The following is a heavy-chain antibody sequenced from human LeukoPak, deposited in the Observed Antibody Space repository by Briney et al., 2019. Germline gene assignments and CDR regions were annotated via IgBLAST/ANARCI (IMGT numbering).Heavy chain of an antibody. Sequence: SETLSLTCTVSGGSISSSSYYWGWIRQPPGKGLEWIGSIYYTGATYYNPSLKSRVAMSVDTSKNQFSLKLSSVTAADTAVYYCAKEERSMPAAGRGYWGQGTLVTVSS. CDR1: GGSISSSSYY. D-gene: IGHD6-13*01. CDR3: AKEERSMPAAGRGY. V-gene: IGHV4-39*02. CDR2: IYYTGAT. J-gene: IGHJ4*02.